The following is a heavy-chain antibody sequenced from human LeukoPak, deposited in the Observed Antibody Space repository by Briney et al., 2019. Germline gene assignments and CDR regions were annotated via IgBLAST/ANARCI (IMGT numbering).Heavy chain of an antibody. Sequence: GESLKISCKGSGYSFTSNWIGWVRQMPGKGLEWMGIIFPGDSDTRYSPSFQGQVTISADKSINTAYLQWSSLKASDTAMYYCARLDGGGYYYYGMDVWGQGTTVTVSS. CDR1: GYSFTSNW. V-gene: IGHV5-51*01. CDR3: ARLDGGGYYYYGMDV. D-gene: IGHD3-16*01. J-gene: IGHJ6*02. CDR2: IFPGDSDT.